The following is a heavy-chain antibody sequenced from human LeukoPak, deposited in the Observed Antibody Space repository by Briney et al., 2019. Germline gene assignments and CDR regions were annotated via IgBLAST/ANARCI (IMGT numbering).Heavy chain of an antibody. V-gene: IGHV1-18*01. CDR1: GYTFTSYG. Sequence: ASVKVSCKAYGYTFTSYGISWVRQAPGQGLEWMGWISAYNGNTNYAQKLQGRVTMTTDTSTSTAYMELRSLRSDDTAVYYCARTELPYYYGSGTSPPGYWGQGTLVTVSS. D-gene: IGHD3-10*01. CDR3: ARTELPYYYGSGTSPPGY. J-gene: IGHJ4*02. CDR2: ISAYNGNT.